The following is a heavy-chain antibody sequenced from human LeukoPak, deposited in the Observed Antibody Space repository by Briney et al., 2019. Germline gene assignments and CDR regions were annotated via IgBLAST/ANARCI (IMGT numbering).Heavy chain of an antibody. Sequence: PGRSLRLSCAASGFTFSSYAMHWVRQAPGKGLGWVAVISYDGSNKYYADSVKGRFTISRDNSKNTLYLQMNSLRAEDTAVYYCARDGIGELLGPYDYWGQGTLVTVSS. D-gene: IGHD3-10*01. CDR2: ISYDGSNK. CDR1: GFTFSSYA. J-gene: IGHJ4*02. V-gene: IGHV3-30*04. CDR3: ARDGIGELLGPYDY.